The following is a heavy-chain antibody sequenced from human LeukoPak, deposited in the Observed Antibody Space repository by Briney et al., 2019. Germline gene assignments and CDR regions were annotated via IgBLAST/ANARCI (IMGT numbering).Heavy chain of an antibody. V-gene: IGHV1-18*04. CDR2: ISAYNGNT. Sequence: ASVKVSCKASGYTFTSYGISWVRQAPGQGLEWMGSISAYNGNTNYAQKLQGRVTMTTDTSTSTAYMELGSLRSDDTAVYYCALTKDIVVVPAAQFDYWGQGTLVIVSS. J-gene: IGHJ4*02. CDR3: ALTKDIVVVPAAQFDY. CDR1: GYTFTSYG. D-gene: IGHD2-2*01.